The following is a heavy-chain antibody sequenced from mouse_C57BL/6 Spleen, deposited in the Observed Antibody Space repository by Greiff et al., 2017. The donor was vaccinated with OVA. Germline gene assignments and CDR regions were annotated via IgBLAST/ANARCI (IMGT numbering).Heavy chain of an antibody. CDR3: AILLPYFDV. J-gene: IGHJ1*03. D-gene: IGHD1-1*01. CDR1: GFTFSDYG. CDR2: ISSGSSTI. Sequence: EVQLQQSGGGLVKPGGSLKLSCAASGFTFSDYGMHWVRQAPEKGLEWVAYISSGSSTIYYADTVKGRFTISRDNAKNTLFLQMTSLRSEDTAMYYCAILLPYFDVWGTGTTVTVSS. V-gene: IGHV5-17*01.